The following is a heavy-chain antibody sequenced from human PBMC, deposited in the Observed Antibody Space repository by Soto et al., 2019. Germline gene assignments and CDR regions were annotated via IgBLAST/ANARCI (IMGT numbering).Heavy chain of an antibody. J-gene: IGHJ4*02. V-gene: IGHV4-4*02. Sequence: SETLSLTCAVSGDSVTSSNWWSWVRQPPGKGLEWIGEIYHSESTNYNPSLKSQVTMSIDKSKNQFSLKLTSVTAADTAVYFCARYDFGIFDYWGQGTLVTPPQ. CDR1: GDSVTSSNW. CDR3: ARYDFGIFDY. D-gene: IGHD4-17*01. CDR2: IYHSEST.